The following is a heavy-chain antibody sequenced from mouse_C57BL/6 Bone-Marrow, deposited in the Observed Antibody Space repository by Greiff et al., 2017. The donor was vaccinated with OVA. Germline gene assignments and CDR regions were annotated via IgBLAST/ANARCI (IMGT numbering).Heavy chain of an antibody. Sequence: VQLKQSGPELVKPGDSVKISCKASGYSFTGYFMNWVMQSHGKSLEWIGRINPYNGDTFYNQKFKGKATLTVDKSYSTAHMELRSLTSEDSAVYYCARSGNLYYYGSSLAYWGQGTLVTVSA. CDR2: INPYNGDT. CDR3: ARSGNLYYYGSSLAY. D-gene: IGHD1-1*01. J-gene: IGHJ3*01. V-gene: IGHV1-20*01. CDR1: GYSFTGYF.